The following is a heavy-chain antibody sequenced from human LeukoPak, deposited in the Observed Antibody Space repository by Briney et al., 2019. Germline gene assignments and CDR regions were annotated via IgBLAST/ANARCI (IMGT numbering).Heavy chain of an antibody. CDR1: GYTFTSYG. Sequence: ASVKVSCKASGYTFTSYGISWVRQAPGQGLEWMGWISAYNGNTNYAQKLQGRVTMTTDTSTSTAYMELRSLRSDDTAVYYCARGFPPSIVGATGYYYYMDVWGKGTTVTVSS. J-gene: IGHJ6*03. V-gene: IGHV1-18*01. CDR2: ISAYNGNT. D-gene: IGHD1-26*01. CDR3: ARGFPPSIVGATGYYYYMDV.